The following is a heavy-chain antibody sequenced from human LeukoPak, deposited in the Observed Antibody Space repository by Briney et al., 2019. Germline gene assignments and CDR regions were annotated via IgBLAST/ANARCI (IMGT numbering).Heavy chain of an antibody. J-gene: IGHJ5*02. CDR1: GGSISSSSYY. CDR3: ARHFIRKYYYGSGSYRSPNWFDP. CDR2: IYYSGST. Sequence: SETLSLTCTVSGGSISSSSYYWGWIRQPPWKGLEWIGSIYYSGSTYYNPSLKSRVTISVDTSKNQFSLKLSSVTAADTAVYYCARHFIRKYYYGSGSYRSPNWFDPWGQGTLVTVSS. V-gene: IGHV4-39*01. D-gene: IGHD3-10*01.